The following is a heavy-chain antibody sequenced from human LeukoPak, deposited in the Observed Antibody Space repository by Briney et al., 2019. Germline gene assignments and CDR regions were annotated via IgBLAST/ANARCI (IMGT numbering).Heavy chain of an antibody. J-gene: IGHJ4*02. CDR1: GGSISSYY. CDR2: IYYSGST. Sequence: SETLSLTCTVSGGSISSYYWGWIRQPPGKGLEWIGSIYYSGSTYYNPSLKSRVTISVDTSKNQFSLKLSSVTAADTAVYYCARIGDIVVVPAAIGSVRGVPPYFDYWGQGTLVTVSS. D-gene: IGHD2-2*01. V-gene: IGHV4-39*01. CDR3: ARIGDIVVVPAAIGSVRGVPPYFDY.